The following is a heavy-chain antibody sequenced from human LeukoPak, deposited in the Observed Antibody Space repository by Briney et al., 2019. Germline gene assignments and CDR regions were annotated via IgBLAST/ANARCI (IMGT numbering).Heavy chain of an antibody. CDR1: GYTFTSYG. CDR2: ISAYNGNT. D-gene: IGHD3-10*01. Sequence: ASVKVSCTASGYTFTSYGISWVRQAPGQGLEWMGWISAYNGNTNYAQKLQGRVTMTTDTSTSTAYMELRSLRSDDTAVYYCARDPYYYGSGSPRVDTQFDYWGQGTLATVSS. V-gene: IGHV1-18*04. J-gene: IGHJ4*02. CDR3: ARDPYYYGSGSPRVDTQFDY.